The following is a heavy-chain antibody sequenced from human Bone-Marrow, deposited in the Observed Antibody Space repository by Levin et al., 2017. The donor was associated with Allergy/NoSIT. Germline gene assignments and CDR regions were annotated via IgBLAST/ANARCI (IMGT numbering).Heavy chain of an antibody. CDR3: ARDVSFGRSVHSTWIDY. J-gene: IGHJ4*02. Sequence: GESLKISCEVSGFSFSMHGMHWVRQAPGKGLEWVALISYEGSDKWYSDSVKGRFTISRDNSRNTVYLETGSLRPEDTAIYFCARDVSFGRSVHSTWIDYWGQGTLVSVSS. CDR1: GFSFSMHG. CDR2: ISYEGSDK. V-gene: IGHV3-30*03. D-gene: IGHD3-3*01.